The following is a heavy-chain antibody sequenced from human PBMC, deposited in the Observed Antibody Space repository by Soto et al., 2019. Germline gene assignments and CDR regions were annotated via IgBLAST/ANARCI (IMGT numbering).Heavy chain of an antibody. CDR1: GGTFSSYA. CDR2: IIPIFGTA. D-gene: IGHD3-22*01. CDR3: ARVPNYYDSSGSPLYYYGMDV. Sequence: SVNVSCKASGGTFSSYAISWVRQAPGQGLEWMGGIIPIFGTANYAQKFQGRVTITADESTSTAYMELSSLRSEDTAVYYCARVPNYYDSSGSPLYYYGMDVWGQGTTVTVSS. V-gene: IGHV1-69*13. J-gene: IGHJ6*02.